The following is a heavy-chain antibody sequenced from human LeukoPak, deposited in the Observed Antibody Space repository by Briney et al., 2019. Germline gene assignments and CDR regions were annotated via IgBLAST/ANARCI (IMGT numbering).Heavy chain of an antibody. CDR1: GGSISSYY. Sequence: SETLSLTCTVSGGSISSYYWSWIRQPPGKGLEWIGYVYYSGSTNYKSSLKSRVTISVDTSKNQFSLKLSSVTAADTAVYYCARTTEGGYSYGYFYYYYMDVWGKGTTVTISS. V-gene: IGHV4-59*01. J-gene: IGHJ6*03. CDR3: ARTTEGGYSYGYFYYYYMDV. CDR2: VYYSGST. D-gene: IGHD5-18*01.